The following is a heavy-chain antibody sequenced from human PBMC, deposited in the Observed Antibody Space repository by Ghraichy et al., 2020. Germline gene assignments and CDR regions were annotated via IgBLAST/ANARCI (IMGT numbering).Heavy chain of an antibody. V-gene: IGHV4-61*01. Sequence: SETLTLTCTVSGGSVKSDTYYWSWIRQPPGKGLEWIGYIYYTGSTSYNPSLKSRVTILVDTSKNQFSLKLSSVTAADTAMYYCARRIMSPSPNWFDPWGQGTLVTVSS. CDR2: IYYTGST. CDR3: ARRIMSPSPNWFDP. J-gene: IGHJ5*02. CDR1: GGSVKSDTYY. D-gene: IGHD2/OR15-2a*01.